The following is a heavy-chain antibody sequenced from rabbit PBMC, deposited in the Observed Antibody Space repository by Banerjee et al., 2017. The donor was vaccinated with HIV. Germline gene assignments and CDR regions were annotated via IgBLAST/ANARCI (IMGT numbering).Heavy chain of an antibody. CDR2: IYGGSSRST. CDR3: ARTADNDGYGYFDL. CDR1: GFSFSSSYY. D-gene: IGHD6-1*01. Sequence: QSLEESGGDLVKPGASLTLTCTASGFSFSSSYYMCWVRQAPGKGLEWIGTIYGGSSRSTYYASWAKGRFTISKTSSTTVTLQMTSLTAADTATYFCARTADNDGYGYFDLWGQGTLVTVS. J-gene: IGHJ4*01. V-gene: IGHV1S40*01.